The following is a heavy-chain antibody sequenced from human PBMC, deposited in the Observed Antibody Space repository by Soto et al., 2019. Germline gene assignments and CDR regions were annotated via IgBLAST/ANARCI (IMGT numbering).Heavy chain of an antibody. CDR2: TYYRSKWYL. J-gene: IGHJ5*02. CDR1: GDSDSSTTAP. Sequence: SQTLSLICAFSGDSDSSTTAPWYGLRQSPSRGLEWLGRTYYRSKWYLDYAVSMRSRIPISVDTSRNQFSLQLHSVTPEDTAVYFCARDTPPRLTATMRFDPWGQGTLVTVSS. CDR3: ARDTPPRLTATMRFDP. D-gene: IGHD1-7*01. V-gene: IGHV6-1*01.